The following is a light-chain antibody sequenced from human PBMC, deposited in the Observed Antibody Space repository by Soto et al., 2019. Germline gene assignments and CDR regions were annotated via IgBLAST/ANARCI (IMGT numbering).Light chain of an antibody. Sequence: EIVMTQSPATLSVSPGERATLSCRASQSVSSNLAWYQQKPGQAPMLLIYGASTRATGIPARFSGSGSGTEFTLTISSLQSEDFAVYYCQQYNNWPETFGGGTKVEIK. V-gene: IGKV3-15*01. CDR2: GAS. CDR3: QQYNNWPET. J-gene: IGKJ4*01. CDR1: QSVSSN.